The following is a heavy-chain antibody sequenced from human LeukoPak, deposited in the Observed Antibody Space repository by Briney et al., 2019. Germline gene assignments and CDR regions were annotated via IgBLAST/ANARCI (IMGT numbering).Heavy chain of an antibody. Sequence: GGSLRLSCAASGFTFSSYSMNWVRRAPGKGLEWVSCISSSSSYIYYADSVKGRFTISRDNAKNSLYLQMNSLRAEDTAVYYCARAHNWNYGTFDYWGQGTLVTVSS. D-gene: IGHD1-7*01. CDR1: GFTFSSYS. J-gene: IGHJ4*02. V-gene: IGHV3-21*01. CDR2: ISSSSSYI. CDR3: ARAHNWNYGTFDY.